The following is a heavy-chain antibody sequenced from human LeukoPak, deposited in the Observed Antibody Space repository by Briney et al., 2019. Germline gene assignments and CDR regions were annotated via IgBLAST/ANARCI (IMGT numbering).Heavy chain of an antibody. CDR1: GFTFSSYA. Sequence: PGGSLRLSCAASGFTFSSYAMHWVRQAPGKGLEWVAVISYDGSNKYYADSVKGRFTISRDNSKNTLYLQMNSLRAEDTAVYYCAKGTGGVGATESPFDYWGQGTLVTVSS. CDR2: ISYDGSNK. D-gene: IGHD1-26*01. CDR3: AKGTGGVGATESPFDY. V-gene: IGHV3-30*04. J-gene: IGHJ4*02.